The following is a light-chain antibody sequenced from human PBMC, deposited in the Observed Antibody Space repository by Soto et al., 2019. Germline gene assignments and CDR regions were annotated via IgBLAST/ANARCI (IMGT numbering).Light chain of an antibody. J-gene: IGLJ3*02. Sequence: QSVLTQPPSASATPGQRVTISCSGSISNIGGNTVNWYQQVPGTAPKLLIYRDDQRPSGVPDRFSGSKSATSASLAISGLQSEDESDYYCAAWDDGLNGWVFGGGTKVTVL. CDR2: RDD. CDR1: ISNIGGNT. CDR3: AAWDDGLNGWV. V-gene: IGLV1-44*01.